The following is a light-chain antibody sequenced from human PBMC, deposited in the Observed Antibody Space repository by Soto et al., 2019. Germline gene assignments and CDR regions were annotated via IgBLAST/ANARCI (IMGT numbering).Light chain of an antibody. V-gene: IGLV2-23*02. CDR3: SSYAGSSTYV. J-gene: IGLJ1*01. Sequence: QSVLTQPASVSGSPGQSITISCTGTNSDVGSYNLVSWYQQHPGKAPKLMIYEVSKRPSGFSNRFSGSKSGNTASLTISGLQAEDEADYYCSSYAGSSTYVFGTGTKVTV. CDR2: EVS. CDR1: NSDVGSYNL.